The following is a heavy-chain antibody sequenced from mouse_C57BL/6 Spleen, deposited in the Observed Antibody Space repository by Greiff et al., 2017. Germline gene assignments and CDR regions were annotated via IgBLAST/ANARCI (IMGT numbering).Heavy chain of an antibody. CDR1: GFNIKDYY. J-gene: IGHJ4*01. D-gene: IGHD1-1*01. CDR3: TTCLCGSYSMDY. Sequence: EVQLQQSGAELVRPGASVKLSCTASGFNIKDYYMHWVKQRPEQGLEWIGRIDPEDGDTEYAPKFQGKATMTADTSSNPAYLQLSNLTSEDTAVYYFTTCLCGSYSMDYWGTGTSVTVAS. CDR2: IDPEDGDT. V-gene: IGHV14-1*01.